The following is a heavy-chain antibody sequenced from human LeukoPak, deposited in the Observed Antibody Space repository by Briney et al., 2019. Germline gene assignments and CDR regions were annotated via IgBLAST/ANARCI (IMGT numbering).Heavy chain of an antibody. CDR1: GVPISSSSYY. Sequence: PSETLSLTCAVSGVPISSSSYYWGWIRQPPGKGLEWIGSIHYSGSTYYNPSLKSRVTISVDTSKKQFSLRLRSVTAADTAVYYCATHTTAATPYYFDCWGQGTLVTVSS. CDR2: IHYSGST. J-gene: IGHJ4*02. V-gene: IGHV4-39*01. D-gene: IGHD2-15*01. CDR3: ATHTTAATPYYFDC.